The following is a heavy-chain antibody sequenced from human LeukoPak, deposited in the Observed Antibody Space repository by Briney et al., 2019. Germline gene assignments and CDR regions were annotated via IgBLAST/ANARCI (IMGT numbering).Heavy chain of an antibody. J-gene: IGHJ3*02. D-gene: IGHD6-13*01. Sequence: SGTLSLTCAVSGGSISSSNWWSWVRQPPGKGLEWIGEIYHSGSTNYNPSLKSRVTISVDKSKNQFSLKLSSMTAADTAVYYCASTTKVLSRGSAFDIWGQGTMVTVSS. CDR2: IYHSGST. CDR3: ASTTKVLSRGSAFDI. CDR1: GGSISSSNW. V-gene: IGHV4-4*02.